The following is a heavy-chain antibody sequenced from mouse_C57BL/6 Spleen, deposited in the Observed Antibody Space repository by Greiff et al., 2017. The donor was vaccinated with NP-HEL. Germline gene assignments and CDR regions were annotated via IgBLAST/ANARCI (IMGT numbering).Heavy chain of an antibody. V-gene: IGHV2-2*01. CDR3: AYDGYGWYFDV. CDR1: GFSLTSYG. J-gene: IGHJ1*03. D-gene: IGHD2-3*01. CDR2: LWSGGST. Sequence: VQLQESGPGLVQPSQSLSITCTVSGFSLTSYGVHWVRQSPGKGLEWLGVLWSGGSTDYNAAFISRLSISKDNSKSQVFFKMNSLQADDTAIYYCAYDGYGWYFDVWGTGTTVTVSS.